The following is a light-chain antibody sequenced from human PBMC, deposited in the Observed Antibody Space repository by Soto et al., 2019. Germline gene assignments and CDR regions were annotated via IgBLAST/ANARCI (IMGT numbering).Light chain of an antibody. V-gene: IGLV1-51*01. J-gene: IGLJ2*01. CDR1: SSNIGNNY. CDR2: DNS. Sequence: QSVLTQPPSVSAAPGQKVTISCSGSSSNIGNNYVSWYQHLPGAAPKLLIYDNSKRPSGIPDRFPGSKSGTSATLGITGLQTGDEADYYCGTWDSSLGAVVFGGGTKLTVL. CDR3: GTWDSSLGAVV.